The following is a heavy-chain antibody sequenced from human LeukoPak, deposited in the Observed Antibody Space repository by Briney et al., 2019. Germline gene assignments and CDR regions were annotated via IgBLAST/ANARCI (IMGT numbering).Heavy chain of an antibody. CDR1: GFTFSSYW. V-gene: IGHV3-23*05. Sequence: GGSLRLSCAASGFTFSSYWMSWVRQAPGKGLEWVSAIETGGASTYYADSVKGRFTISGDNSRNTLFLQMNSLRAEDTAVYYCAHGAMYQLDYWGQGTLVTVSS. CDR3: AHGAMYQLDY. D-gene: IGHD2-2*01. CDR2: IETGGAST. J-gene: IGHJ4*02.